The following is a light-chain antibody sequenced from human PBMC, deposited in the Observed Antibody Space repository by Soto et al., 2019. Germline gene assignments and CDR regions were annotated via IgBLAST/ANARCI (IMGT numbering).Light chain of an antibody. V-gene: IGKV4-1*01. CDR1: QSLLFNSDNLNY. CDR3: QQYYGGPIT. J-gene: IGKJ5*01. CDR2: WAS. Sequence: DIVMTQSPDSLSVSLGERATINCKSSQSLLFNSDNLNYLAWFQLRPGQPPKVLIYWASTRESGVPDRFGGSGSGTDFTLTISSLRAEDVAIYYCQQYYGGPITFGQGTRLEIK.